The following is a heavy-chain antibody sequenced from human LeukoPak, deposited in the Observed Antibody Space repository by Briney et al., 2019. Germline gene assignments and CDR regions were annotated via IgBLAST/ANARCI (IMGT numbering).Heavy chain of an antibody. CDR3: ARVGDHYHWYLDV. CDR2: ISGSGGST. D-gene: IGHD3-10*01. Sequence: GGSLRLSCAASGFTFSSYAMSWVRQAPGKGLEWVSAISGSGGSTYYADSVKGRFTISRDNSKNTLYLQMNALRVEDTAVYYCARVGDHYHWYLDVWGRGTLVTVSS. CDR1: GFTFSSYA. J-gene: IGHJ2*01. V-gene: IGHV3-23*01.